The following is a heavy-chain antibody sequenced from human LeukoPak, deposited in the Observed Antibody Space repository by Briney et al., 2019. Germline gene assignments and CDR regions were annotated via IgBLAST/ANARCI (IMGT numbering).Heavy chain of an antibody. CDR1: GGSFSGYY. CDR3: ARSRYCSSTSCYYLYYYMDV. V-gene: IGHV4-34*01. D-gene: IGHD2-2*01. CDR2: VNHSGST. J-gene: IGHJ6*03. Sequence: SETLSLTCAVYGGSFSGYYWSWIRQPPGKGLEGIGEVNHSGSTNYNPSLKSRVTISVDTSQNQFSLMLSSVTAADTAVYYCARSRYCSSTSCYYLYYYMDVWGKGTTVTVSS.